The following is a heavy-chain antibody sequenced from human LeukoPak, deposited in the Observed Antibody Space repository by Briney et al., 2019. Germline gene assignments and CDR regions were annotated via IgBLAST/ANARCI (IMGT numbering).Heavy chain of an antibody. Sequence: SETLSLTCAVCGGSFSGYYWSWIRQPPGKGLEWIGEINHSGSTNYNPSLKSRVTISVDTSKNQFSLKLSSVTAADTAVYYCAGTRTRYYDILTGYFCWGQGTLVTVSS. CDR3: AGTRTRYYDILTGYFC. D-gene: IGHD3-9*01. V-gene: IGHV4-34*01. CDR2: INHSGST. CDR1: GGSFSGYY. J-gene: IGHJ4*02.